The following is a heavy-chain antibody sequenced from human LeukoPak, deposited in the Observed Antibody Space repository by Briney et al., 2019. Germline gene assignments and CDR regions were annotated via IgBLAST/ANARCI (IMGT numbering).Heavy chain of an antibody. D-gene: IGHD4-17*01. J-gene: IGHJ4*02. Sequence: SETLSLTCTVSVDSISGYYWSWIRQPPGKELEWIGYIHNSGTTNYNPSLKSGVTMSVNTSKNQFSLMRSSVTAADTAVYYCTRGTVTTYYFDCWGQGTLVTVSS. CDR1: VDSISGYY. CDR3: TRGTVTTYYFDC. CDR2: IHNSGTT. V-gene: IGHV4-59*01.